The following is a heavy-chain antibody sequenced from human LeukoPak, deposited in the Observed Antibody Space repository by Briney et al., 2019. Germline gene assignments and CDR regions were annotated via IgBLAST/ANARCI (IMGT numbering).Heavy chain of an antibody. CDR3: AKISHYYGSGSYVGVLDY. CDR1: GFTFSSYA. Sequence: GGSLRLSCAASGFTFSSYAMSWVRQAPGKGLEWVSAISGSGGSTYYADSVKGRFTIPRDNSKNTLYLQTNSLRAEDTAVYYCAKISHYYGSGSYVGVLDYWGQGTLVTVSS. J-gene: IGHJ4*02. D-gene: IGHD3-10*01. CDR2: ISGSGGST. V-gene: IGHV3-23*01.